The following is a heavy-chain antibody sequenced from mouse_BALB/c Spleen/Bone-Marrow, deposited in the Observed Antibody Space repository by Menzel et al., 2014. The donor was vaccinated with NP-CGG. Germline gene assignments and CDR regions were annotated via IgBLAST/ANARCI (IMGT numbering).Heavy chain of an antibody. J-gene: IGHJ1*01. D-gene: IGHD2-4*01. V-gene: IGHV5-9-3*01. Sequence: VQLRQSGGGLVKPGGSLKLSCAASGFTFSTYAMSWVRQTPEKRPEWVATINTGGTYIYYADSVKGRFTISRDNAKNTLYLQMSSLRSEDTAMFYCARPRMITTYSDVWGAGTTVTVSS. CDR1: GFTFSTYA. CDR2: INTGGTYI. CDR3: ARPRMITTYSDV.